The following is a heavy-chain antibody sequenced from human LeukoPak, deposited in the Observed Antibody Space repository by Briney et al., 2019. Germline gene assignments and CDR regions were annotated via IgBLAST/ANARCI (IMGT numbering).Heavy chain of an antibody. CDR1: GFTFSSYW. CDR3: ASPMWDTAIHDY. Sequence: GGSLRLSCAASGFTFSSYWMHWVRQAPGKGLVWVSRINSDGSITSYADSVKGRFTISRDNAKDTLYLQMNSLRAEDAAVYYCASPMWDTAIHDYWGQGTLVTVSS. CDR2: INSDGSIT. V-gene: IGHV3-74*01. D-gene: IGHD5-18*01. J-gene: IGHJ4*02.